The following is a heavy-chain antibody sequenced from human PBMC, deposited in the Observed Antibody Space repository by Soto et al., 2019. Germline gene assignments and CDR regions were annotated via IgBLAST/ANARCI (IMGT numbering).Heavy chain of an antibody. Sequence: SVKVSCKASGFTFTSSAVQWVRQARGQRLEWIGWIVVGSGNTNYAQKFQERVTITRDMSTSTAYMELSSLRAEDTAVYYCARDVAARGGPNYYYYYLDVWGKGTTVTVSS. CDR1: GFTFTSSA. V-gene: IGHV1-58*01. CDR3: ARDVAARGGPNYYYYYLDV. CDR2: IVVGSGNT. D-gene: IGHD6-6*01. J-gene: IGHJ6*03.